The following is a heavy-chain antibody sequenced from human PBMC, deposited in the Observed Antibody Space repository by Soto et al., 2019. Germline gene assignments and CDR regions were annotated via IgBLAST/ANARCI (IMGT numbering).Heavy chain of an antibody. J-gene: IGHJ4*02. V-gene: IGHV4-61*01. CDR1: VCSFKIGSYY. CDR3: ERDFDSFES. CDR2: VYQTGRT. Sequence: PSATXSLTCTFAVCSFKIGSYYLSWIRQPPGKGLEWIGYVYQTGRTDYNPSLKSRVSISMDTSKNQFSLDLDSVTPADTAVYFCERDFDSFESWGQGTLVTVYS. D-gene: IGHD3-3*01.